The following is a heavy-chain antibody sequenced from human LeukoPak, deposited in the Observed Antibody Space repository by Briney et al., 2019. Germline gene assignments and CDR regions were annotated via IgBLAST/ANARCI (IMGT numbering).Heavy chain of an antibody. D-gene: IGHD6-13*01. Sequence: SETLSLTCNVSGASIRSSSFHWGWIRQPAGKGLEWIGRIYTSGSTNYNPSLKSRVTISVDTSKNQFSLKLSSVTAADTAVYYCARVGRGSSWYIRDYYYYYMDVWGKGTTVTIS. J-gene: IGHJ6*03. CDR1: GASIRSSSFH. CDR3: ARVGRGSSWYIRDYYYYYMDV. CDR2: IYTSGST. V-gene: IGHV4-61*02.